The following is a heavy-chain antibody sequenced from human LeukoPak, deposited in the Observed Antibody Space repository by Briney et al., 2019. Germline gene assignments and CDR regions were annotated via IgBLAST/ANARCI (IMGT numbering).Heavy chain of an antibody. D-gene: IGHD3-22*01. CDR2: IKQDGSEK. V-gene: IGHV3-7*01. J-gene: IGHJ4*02. CDR3: ARAYYYDSSGPGDY. Sequence: GGSLRLSCAVSGITFSSFWMSWVRQAPGKGLEWVANIKQDGSEKYYVDSVKGRFTISRDNAKNSVYLQMNSLRAEDTAVYYCARAYYYDSSGPGDYWGQGTLVTVSS. CDR1: GITFSSFW.